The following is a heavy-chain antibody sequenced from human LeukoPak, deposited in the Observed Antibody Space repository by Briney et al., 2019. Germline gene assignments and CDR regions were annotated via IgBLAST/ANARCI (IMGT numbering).Heavy chain of an antibody. CDR3: ASQGGLRNDF. CDR1: GGSITTRDC. D-gene: IGHD2-15*01. J-gene: IGHJ4*02. Sequence: SETLFLTCGVSGGSITTRDCWCWVRQPPGEGLEWIGEICLDGRIHYTASLKSRVSISMDRSKAQFSLNLISVTAADTAMYFCASQGGLRNDFWGQGILVTVSS. V-gene: IGHV4-4*02. CDR2: ICLDGRI.